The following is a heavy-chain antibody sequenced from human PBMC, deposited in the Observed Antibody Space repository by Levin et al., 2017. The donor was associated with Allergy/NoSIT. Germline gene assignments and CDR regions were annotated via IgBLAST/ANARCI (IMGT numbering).Heavy chain of an antibody. Sequence: SVKVSCKASGGTGNSYTFNWVRQATGQGLEWMGRISPIFGIPNYAQKFQDRVTINADKSTSTAYMEFNSLRSEGTAVYYCARALSSSGDRYFDLWGRGTLVTVSS. CDR1: GGTGNSYT. CDR3: ARALSSSGDRYFDL. J-gene: IGHJ2*01. CDR2: ISPIFGIP. V-gene: IGHV1-69*02. D-gene: IGHD6-13*01.